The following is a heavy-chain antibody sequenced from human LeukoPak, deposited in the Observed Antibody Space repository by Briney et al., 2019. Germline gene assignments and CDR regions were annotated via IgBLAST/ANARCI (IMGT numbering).Heavy chain of an antibody. CDR1: GGTFSSYA. D-gene: IGHD3-3*01. CDR2: IIPILGIA. Sequence: SVKVSCKASGGTFSSYAISWVRQAPGQGLEWMGRIIPILGIANYAQKFQGRITITADKSTSTAYMELSSLRSEDTAVYYCARVASVGIKTTIFGVVISPDPYYYYGMDVWGQGTTVTVSS. CDR3: ARVASVGIKTTIFGVVISPDPYYYYGMDV. V-gene: IGHV1-69*04. J-gene: IGHJ6*02.